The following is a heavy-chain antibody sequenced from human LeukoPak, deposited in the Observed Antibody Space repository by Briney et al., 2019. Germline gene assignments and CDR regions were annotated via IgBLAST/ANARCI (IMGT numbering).Heavy chain of an antibody. CDR3: ARGGDFWSEKTTLFDY. V-gene: IGHV1-2*06. J-gene: IGHJ4*02. Sequence: ASVKVSCKASGYTFTGYYMHWVRQAPGQGLEWMGRINPNSGGTNYAQKFQGRVTMTRDTSISTAYMELSRLRSDDTAVYYCARGGDFWSEKTTLFDYWGQGTLVTVSS. D-gene: IGHD3-3*01. CDR2: INPNSGGT. CDR1: GYTFTGYY.